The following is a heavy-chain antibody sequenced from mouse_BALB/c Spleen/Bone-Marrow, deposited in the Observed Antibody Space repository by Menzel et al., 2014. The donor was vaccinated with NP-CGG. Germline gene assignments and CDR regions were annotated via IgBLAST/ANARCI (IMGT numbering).Heavy chain of an antibody. V-gene: IGHV1S81*02. J-gene: IGHJ4*01. D-gene: IGHD1-1*02. CDR3: ARGGGSYYAMDY. Sequence: QVQLQQPGAELVKPGASVKPSCKASGYTFTSYWMHWVKQRPGQGLEWIGEINPSNGRTNYNEKFKSKATLTVDKSSSTAYMQLSSLTSEDSAVYYCARGGGSYYAMDYWGQGTSVTVSS. CDR2: INPSNGRT. CDR1: GYTFTSYW.